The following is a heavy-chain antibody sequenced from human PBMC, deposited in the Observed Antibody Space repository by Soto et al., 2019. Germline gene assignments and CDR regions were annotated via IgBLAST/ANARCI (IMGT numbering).Heavy chain of an antibody. CDR2: ISSSGSTI. Sequence: GGSLRLSCAASGFTFSDYYMSWIHQAPGKGLEWVSYISSSGSTIYYADSVKGRFTISRDNAKNSLYLQMNSLRAEDTAVYYYASPLLIMVRGVISVGAFDIWGQGTMVTVSS. D-gene: IGHD3-10*01. J-gene: IGHJ3*02. V-gene: IGHV3-11*01. CDR1: GFTFSDYY. CDR3: ASPLLIMVRGVISVGAFDI.